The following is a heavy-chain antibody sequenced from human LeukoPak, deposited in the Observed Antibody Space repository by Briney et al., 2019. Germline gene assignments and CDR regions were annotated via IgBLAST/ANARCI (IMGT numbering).Heavy chain of an antibody. J-gene: IGHJ4*02. CDR2: INHRGST. V-gene: IGHV4-34*01. Sequence: PSETLSLTCAVYGGSFSGYYWSWIRQPPGKGLEWIGEINHRGSTNYNPSLKSRVTISIHTSKNQFSLKLSSVSAADTAVYYCARHVMGSVGLPTAIGNYWGQGTLVAVSS. D-gene: IGHD2-2*02. CDR1: GGSFSGYY. CDR3: ARHVMGSVGLPTAIGNY.